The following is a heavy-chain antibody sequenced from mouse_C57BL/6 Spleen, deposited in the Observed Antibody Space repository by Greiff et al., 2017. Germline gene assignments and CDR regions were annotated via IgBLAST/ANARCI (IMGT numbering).Heavy chain of an antibody. CDR1: GYTFTSYG. D-gene: IGHD2-4*01. Sequence: LQESGAELARPGASVKLSCKASGYTFTSYGISWVKQRTGQGLEWIGEIYPRSGNTYYNEKFKGKATLTADKSSSTAYMELRSLTSEDSAVYFGAIEYDYDGGYAMDYWGQGTSVTVSS. CDR3: AIEYDYDGGYAMDY. CDR2: IYPRSGNT. J-gene: IGHJ4*01. V-gene: IGHV1-81*01.